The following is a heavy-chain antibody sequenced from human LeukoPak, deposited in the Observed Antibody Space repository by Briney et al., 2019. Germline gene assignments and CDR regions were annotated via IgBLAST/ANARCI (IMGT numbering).Heavy chain of an antibody. J-gene: IGHJ6*02. V-gene: IGHV3-13*01. D-gene: IGHD3-9*01. CDR2: IGTAGDT. Sequence: GGSLRLSCAASGFTFSSYDMHWVRQGTGKALEWVSAIGTAGDTYYPGSVKGRFTISRENAKSSLYLQMNSLRAGDTAVYYCARSSPPTYDILTGYRYYYYGMDAWGQGTTVTVSS. CDR1: GFTFSSYD. CDR3: ARSSPPTYDILTGYRYYYYGMDA.